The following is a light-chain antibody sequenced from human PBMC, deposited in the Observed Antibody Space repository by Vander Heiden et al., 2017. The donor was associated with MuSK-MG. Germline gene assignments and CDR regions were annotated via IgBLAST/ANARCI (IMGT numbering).Light chain of an antibody. V-gene: IGLV2-14*03. Sequence: QSALTQPASVSGSPGQSINISCTGTSSDVGGYNYVPWYQQHPGKAPKLRIYDVSNRPSGVSNRFSGSKSGNTASLTISGLQAEDESNYFCSSYTSSRTGVFGGGTKLTVL. CDR2: DVS. CDR1: SSDVGGYNY. CDR3: SSYTSSRTGV. J-gene: IGLJ2*01.